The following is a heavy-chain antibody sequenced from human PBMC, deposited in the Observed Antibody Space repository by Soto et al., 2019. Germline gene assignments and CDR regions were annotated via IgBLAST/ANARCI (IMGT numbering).Heavy chain of an antibody. CDR1: GYTFTSYY. CDR3: AGVDCSSTSFYSYYDGMDV. Sequence: QVQLVQSGAEVKKPGASVKVSCKASGYTFTSYYMHWVRQAPGQGLEWMGIINPSGGSTSYAQKYQGRVTMTRDTSTSTVYMELSSLRSEDTAVYYCAGVDCSSTSFYSYYDGMDVWGQGTTVTVSS. V-gene: IGHV1-46*01. D-gene: IGHD2-2*02. CDR2: INPSGGST. J-gene: IGHJ6*02.